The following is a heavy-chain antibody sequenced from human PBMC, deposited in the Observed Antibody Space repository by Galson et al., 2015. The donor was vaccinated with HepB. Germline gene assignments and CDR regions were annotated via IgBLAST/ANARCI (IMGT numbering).Heavy chain of an antibody. Sequence: SLRLSCAASGFTFSSYAMSWVRQAPGKGLEWVSAISGSGDSTNYADSVKGRFTISRDNSKNTLYLQMNSLRAEDTAVYYCAKVAVFLWFGGVTGYYCDYWGQGTLVTVSS. CDR1: GFTFSSYA. CDR3: AKVAVFLWFGGVTGYYCDY. J-gene: IGHJ4*02. CDR2: ISGSGDST. D-gene: IGHD3-10*01. V-gene: IGHV3-23*01.